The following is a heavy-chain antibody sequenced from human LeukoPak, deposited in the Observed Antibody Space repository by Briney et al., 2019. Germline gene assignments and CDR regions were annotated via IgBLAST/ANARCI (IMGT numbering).Heavy chain of an antibody. Sequence: PGGSLRLSCAASGFTFSDYYMSWIRQAPGKGLEWVSYISSSGSTIYYADSVKGRFTISRDNAKNSLYLQMNSLRAEDTAVYYCARDRRDGYNAFDYWGQGTLVTVSS. CDR3: ARDRRDGYNAFDY. CDR2: ISSSGSTI. J-gene: IGHJ4*02. V-gene: IGHV3-11*01. CDR1: GFTFSDYY. D-gene: IGHD5-24*01.